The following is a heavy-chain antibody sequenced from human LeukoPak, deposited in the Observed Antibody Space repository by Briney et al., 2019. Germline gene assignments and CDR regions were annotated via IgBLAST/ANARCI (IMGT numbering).Heavy chain of an antibody. V-gene: IGHV1-2*02. J-gene: IGHJ3*02. CDR3: AREAARYTFDI. CDR2: INPNSGGT. D-gene: IGHD1-1*01. CDR1: GYTLTDYY. Sequence: ASVKVSCKASGYTLTDYYMHWVRQAPGQGLEWMGWINPNSGGTNYAQNFQDRVTMTRDTSISTAYMDLSRLRSDDTAVYYCAREAARYTFDIWGQGTMVTVSS.